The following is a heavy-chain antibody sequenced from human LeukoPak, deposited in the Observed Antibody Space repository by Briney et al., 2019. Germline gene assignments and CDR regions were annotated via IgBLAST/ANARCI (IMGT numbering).Heavy chain of an antibody. Sequence: PGGSLRLSCAASGFTVSSNYMSWVREAPGKGVALVSFIYSGGSTYYADSVKGRFTISRDNSKNTLYLQMNSLRAEDTAVYYCARERLAKFDYWGQGTLVTVSS. CDR2: IYSGGST. CDR3: ARERLAKFDY. V-gene: IGHV3-66*01. CDR1: GFTVSSNY. J-gene: IGHJ4*02.